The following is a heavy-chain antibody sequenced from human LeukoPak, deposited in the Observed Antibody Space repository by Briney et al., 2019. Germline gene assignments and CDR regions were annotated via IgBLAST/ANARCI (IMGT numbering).Heavy chain of an antibody. CDR1: GGSVSGSNYY. CDR2: IYYSGTT. J-gene: IGHJ6*02. Sequence: PSETLSLTCTVSGGSVSGSNYYWGWIRQPPGKGLEWIGSIYYSGTTYYSPSLKSRVTLSVDTSKNQLSLKLSSVTAADTAVYFCARHTPPNSSDFYYYYGMDVWGQGTTVTVSS. CDR3: ARHTPPNSSDFYYYYGMDV. D-gene: IGHD2-15*01. V-gene: IGHV4-39*01.